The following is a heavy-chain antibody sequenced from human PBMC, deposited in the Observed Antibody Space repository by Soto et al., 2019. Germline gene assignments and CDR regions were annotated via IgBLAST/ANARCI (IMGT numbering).Heavy chain of an antibody. D-gene: IGHD6-13*01. CDR3: ARDHPYSSTWKGDHYYGMDV. V-gene: IGHV3-30-3*01. CDR2: ISYDGSTK. J-gene: IGHJ6*02. Sequence: QVQLVESGGGVVQPGRSLRLSCAASGFTFSSYAMHWVRQAPGKGLEWVAVISYDGSTKYYADSVKGRFTCSRDNSKNTLYLQMNSLRAEDTAVYFCARDHPYSSTWKGDHYYGMDVCGQGTTVTVSS. CDR1: GFTFSSYA.